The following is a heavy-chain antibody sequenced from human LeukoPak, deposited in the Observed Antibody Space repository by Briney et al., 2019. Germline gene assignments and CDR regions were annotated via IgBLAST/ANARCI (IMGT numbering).Heavy chain of an antibody. D-gene: IGHD3-22*01. CDR3: ARLSPEYYYDSSGYSEYYFDY. V-gene: IGHV1-69*04. CDR1: GGTFSSYA. J-gene: IGHJ4*02. CDR2: IIPILGIA. Sequence: ASVKVSCKASGGTFSSYAISWVRRAPGQGLEWMGRIIPILGIANYAQKFQGRVTITADKSTSTAYMELSSLRSEDTAVYYCARLSPEYYYDSSGYSEYYFDYWGQGTLVTVSS.